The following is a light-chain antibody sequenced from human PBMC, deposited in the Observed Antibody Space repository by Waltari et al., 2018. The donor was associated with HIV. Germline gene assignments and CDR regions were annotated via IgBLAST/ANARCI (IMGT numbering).Light chain of an antibody. CDR2: DND. Sequence: QSVLTQPPSVSAAPGQKVTISCSGSSSNIGRNFVSWYQQIPGTAPKLLLYDNDKRPSGIPDRLSGSKSGTSATLGITGLQTGDEADYYCGTWDSSLSAWVVGGGTKLTVL. CDR1: SSNIGRNF. CDR3: GTWDSSLSAWV. J-gene: IGLJ3*02. V-gene: IGLV1-51*01.